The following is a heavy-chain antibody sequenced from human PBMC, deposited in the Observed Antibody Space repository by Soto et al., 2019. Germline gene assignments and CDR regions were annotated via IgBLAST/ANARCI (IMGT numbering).Heavy chain of an antibody. D-gene: IGHD3-9*01. CDR3: ERRAFEGPIDV. Sequence: PGGSLRLSCAASGFSFSDYYMTWVRQAPGKGLEWVSYISSSATYTSYADSVKGRFTISRDNPKKSLYLQMDSLRVDDTAVYYCERRAFEGPIDVWGQGTLVTVSS. J-gene: IGHJ4*02. CDR2: ISSSAT. CDR1: GFSFSDYY. V-gene: IGHV3-11*06.